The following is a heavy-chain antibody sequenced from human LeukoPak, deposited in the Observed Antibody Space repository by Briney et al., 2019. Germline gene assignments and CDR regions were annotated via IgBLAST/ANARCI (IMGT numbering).Heavy chain of an antibody. CDR1: GGSFSGYY. Sequence: SSETLSLTCAVYGGSFSGYYWSWIRQPPGEGLEWIGEINHSGSTNYNPSLKSRVTISVDTSKNQFSLKLSSVTAADTAVYYCARGPRIMITFGGVIRSFDYWGQGTLVTVSS. CDR3: ARGPRIMITFGGVIRSFDY. J-gene: IGHJ4*02. V-gene: IGHV4-34*01. CDR2: INHSGST. D-gene: IGHD3-16*01.